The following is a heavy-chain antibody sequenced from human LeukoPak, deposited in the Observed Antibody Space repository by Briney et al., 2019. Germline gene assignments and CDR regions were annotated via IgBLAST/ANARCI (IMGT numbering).Heavy chain of an antibody. CDR2: IREDGTEK. J-gene: IGHJ6*04. CDR1: GFTFSGAW. D-gene: IGHD3-10*02. CDR3: AELGITMIGGV. Sequence: GGSLRLSCTASGFTFSGAWMTWVRQAPGKGLEWVANIREDGTEKNYVDSVKGRFTISRDNAKNSLYLQMNSLRAGDTAVYYCAELGITMIGGVWGKGTTVAISS. V-gene: IGHV3-7*01.